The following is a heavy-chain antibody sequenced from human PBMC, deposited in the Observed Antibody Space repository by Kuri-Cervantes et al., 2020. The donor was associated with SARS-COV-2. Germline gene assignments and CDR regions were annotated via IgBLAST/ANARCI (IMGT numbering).Heavy chain of an antibody. CDR3: AREDRAPITMVRGPLDY. Sequence: GESLEISCAASGFTFDDYDMHLVRQAPGKGLEWVGFIRSKAYGGTTEYAASVKGRFTISRDDSKSIAYLQMNSLRAEDTAVYYCAREDRAPITMVRGPLDYWGQGTLVTVSS. CDR1: GFTFDDYD. D-gene: IGHD3-10*01. J-gene: IGHJ4*02. CDR2: IRSKAYGGTT. V-gene: IGHV3-49*04.